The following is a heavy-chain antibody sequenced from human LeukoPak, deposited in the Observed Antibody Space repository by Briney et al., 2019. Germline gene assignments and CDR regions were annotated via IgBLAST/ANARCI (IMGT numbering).Heavy chain of an antibody. D-gene: IGHD4-17*01. V-gene: IGHV3-30-3*01. CDR2: ISYDGSNK. Sequence: GGPLRLSCAASGFTFSSYAMHWVRQAPGKGLEWVAVISYDGSNKYYADSVKGRFTISRDNSKNTLYLQMNSLRAEDTGVYYCARDDYGDYVDYWGQGTLVTVSS. CDR3: ARDDYGDYVDY. J-gene: IGHJ4*02. CDR1: GFTFSSYA.